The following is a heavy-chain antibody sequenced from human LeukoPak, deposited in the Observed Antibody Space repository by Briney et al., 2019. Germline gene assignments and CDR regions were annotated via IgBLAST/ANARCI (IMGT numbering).Heavy chain of an antibody. CDR1: GFTVSSNY. CDR2: ISGSGGST. J-gene: IGHJ4*02. V-gene: IGHV3-23*01. D-gene: IGHD2-15*01. CDR3: AKTCSGGSCYFDY. Sequence: GGSLRLPCAASGFTVSSNYMSWVRQAPGKGLEWVSAISGSGGSTYYADSVKGRFTISRDNSKNTLYLQMNSLRAEDTAVYYCAKTCSGGSCYFDYWGQGTLVTVSS.